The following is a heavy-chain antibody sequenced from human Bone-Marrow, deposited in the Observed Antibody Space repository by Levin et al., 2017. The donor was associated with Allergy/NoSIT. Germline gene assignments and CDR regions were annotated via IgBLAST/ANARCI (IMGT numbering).Heavy chain of an antibody. J-gene: IGHJ6*02. Sequence: HPGGSLRLSCTASGFTFSNYAMSWVRQAPGKGPEWVSAISGSGNSTFYAESVKGRFSISRDNSKNTLFLQMDSLRAEDTALYYCANLAAIPIIVVALNGPYHYGLDVWGQGTTVTVSS. D-gene: IGHD3-22*01. CDR1: GFTFSNYA. V-gene: IGHV3-23*01. CDR2: ISGSGNST. CDR3: ANLAAIPIIVVALNGPYHYGLDV.